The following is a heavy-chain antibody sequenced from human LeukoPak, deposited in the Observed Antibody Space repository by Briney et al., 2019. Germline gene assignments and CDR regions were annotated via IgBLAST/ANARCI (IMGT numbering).Heavy chain of an antibody. Sequence: PGGSLRLSCAASGFTFSSYGMHWVRQAPGKGLEWVAFIRYDGSNKYYADSVKGRFTISRDNSKNTLYLQMNSLRAEDTAVYYCAKRVTKGEKSGSSSYYYYYMDVWGKGTTVTVSS. CDR3: AKRVTKGEKSGSSSYYYYYMDV. J-gene: IGHJ6*03. CDR1: GFTFSSYG. V-gene: IGHV3-30*02. D-gene: IGHD1-26*01. CDR2: IRYDGSNK.